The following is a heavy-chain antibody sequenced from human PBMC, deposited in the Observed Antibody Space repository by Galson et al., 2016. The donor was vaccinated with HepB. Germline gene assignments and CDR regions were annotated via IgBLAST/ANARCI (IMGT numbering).Heavy chain of an antibody. D-gene: IGHD6-13*01. CDR3: ARLRRVGAAGSYSYHSMDV. J-gene: IGHJ6*02. CDR1: GGSVSSDY. V-gene: IGHV4-59*02. Sequence: ETLSLTCSVYGGSVSSDYWSWIRQPPGKGLEWIAYIHYSGSTDYNPSLKSRVSISLDTSKNQFSLRLTSVTPADTAVYFCARLRRVGAAGSYSYHSMDVWGQGTTVTVS. CDR2: IHYSGST.